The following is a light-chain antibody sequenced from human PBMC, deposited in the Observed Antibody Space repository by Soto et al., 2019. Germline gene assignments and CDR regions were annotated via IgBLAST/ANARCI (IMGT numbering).Light chain of an antibody. Sequence: VMTQTPLSSGVTLGQPAYISCTSSHSLVHSDGKTYVSCLQQRPGQPPKLLIYQVSKAFAGVPDRFSGKGAGKEFPLSISRLEPEEASVSYCMQDVIFTLVCAIGEGTRLDI. CDR1: HSLVHSDGKTY. CDR3: MQDVIFTLVCA. CDR2: QVS. V-gene: IGKV2-24*01. J-gene: IGKJ5*01.